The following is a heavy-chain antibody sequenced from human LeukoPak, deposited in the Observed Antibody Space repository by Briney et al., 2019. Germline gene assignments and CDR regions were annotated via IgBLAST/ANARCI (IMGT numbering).Heavy chain of an antibody. CDR2: MNPNSGNT. D-gene: IGHD3-3*01. CDR3: ARADFWSGYPYSYYMDV. J-gene: IGHJ6*03. CDR1: GYTFTSYD. V-gene: IGHV1-8*03. Sequence: ASVKVSCKASGYTFTSYDINWVRQATGQGLEWMGWMNPNSGNTGYAQKFQGRVTITRNTSISTAYMELRSLRSEDTAVYYCARADFWSGYPYSYYMDVWGKGTTVTVSS.